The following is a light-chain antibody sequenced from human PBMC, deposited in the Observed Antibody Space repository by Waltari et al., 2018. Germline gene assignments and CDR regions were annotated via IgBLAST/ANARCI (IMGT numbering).Light chain of an antibody. Sequence: QSALTQPPSVSGAPRQRVTLSCSGTSSNIGASAVNWYQQLPGKPPKLVIYYDDLVPSGVSDRFSGSKSGSSASLAISGLQSEDEAVYFCAAWDISLNNLLFGGGTKLTVL. J-gene: IGLJ2*01. V-gene: IGLV1-36*01. CDR3: AAWDISLNNLL. CDR2: YDD. CDR1: SSNIGASA.